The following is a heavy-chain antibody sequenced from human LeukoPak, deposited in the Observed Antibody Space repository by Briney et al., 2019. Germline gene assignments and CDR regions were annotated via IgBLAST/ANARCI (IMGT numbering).Heavy chain of an antibody. J-gene: IGHJ4*02. CDR2: IYYSGST. V-gene: IGHV4-39*01. D-gene: IGHD3-22*01. CDR3: ARGDSSGYYPDH. Sequence: SETLSLTCTVSGGSISSSSYYWGWIRQPPGKGLEWIGSIYYSGSTYYNPSLKSRVTISVDTSKNQFSLKLSSVTAADTAVYYCARGDSSGYYPDHWGQGTLVTVSS. CDR1: GGSISSSSYY.